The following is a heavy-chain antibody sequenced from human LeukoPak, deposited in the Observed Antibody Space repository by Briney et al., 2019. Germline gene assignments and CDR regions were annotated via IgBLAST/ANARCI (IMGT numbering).Heavy chain of an antibody. CDR1: GFTFSSYS. CDR3: ARDNLYYDSSREDY. V-gene: IGHV3-21*01. CDR2: ISSSSSYI. J-gene: IGHJ4*02. Sequence: PGGSLRLSCAASGFTFSSYSMNWVRQAPGKGLEWVSSISSSSSYIYYADSVKGRFTISRDNAKNSLYLQMNSLRAEDTAVYYCARDNLYYDSSREDYWGQGTLVTVPS. D-gene: IGHD3-22*01.